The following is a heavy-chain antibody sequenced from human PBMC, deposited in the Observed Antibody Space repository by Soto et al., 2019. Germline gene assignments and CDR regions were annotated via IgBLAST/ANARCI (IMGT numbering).Heavy chain of an antibody. D-gene: IGHD6-19*01. CDR1: GYTFTSYG. CDR3: ARDDIAVAGPNYYSYGMDV. J-gene: IGHJ6*02. V-gene: IGHV1-18*01. Sequence: GASVEVSCKASGYTFTSYGISWVRQAPGQGLEWMGWISAYNGNTNYAQKLQGRVTMTTDTSTSTAYMELRSLRSDDTAVYYCARDDIAVAGPNYYSYGMDVWGQGTTVTVSS. CDR2: ISAYNGNT.